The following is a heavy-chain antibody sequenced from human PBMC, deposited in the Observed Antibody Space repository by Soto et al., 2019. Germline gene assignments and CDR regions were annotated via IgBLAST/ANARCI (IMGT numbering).Heavy chain of an antibody. CDR3: AKDPDFSSSSSYYFDY. J-gene: IGHJ4*02. CDR2: ISGSGGST. Sequence: SGGSLRLSCAASGFAFSSYAMSWVRQAPGKGLEWVSAISGSGGSTYYADSVKGRFTISRDNSKNTLYLQMNSLRAEDTAVYYCAKDPDFSSSSSYYFDYWGQGTLVTVSS. V-gene: IGHV3-23*01. D-gene: IGHD6-6*01. CDR1: GFAFSSYA.